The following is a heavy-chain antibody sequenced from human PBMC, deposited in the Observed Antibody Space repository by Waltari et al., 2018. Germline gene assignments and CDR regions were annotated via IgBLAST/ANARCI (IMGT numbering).Heavy chain of an antibody. CDR2: IYYSGST. D-gene: IGHD6-13*01. J-gene: IGHJ3*02. CDR3: ARSGYGDAFDI. Sequence: QVQLQESGPGLVKPSETLSLTCTVSGGSISSHYWSWIRQPPGKGLEWIGYIYYSGSTNYNPSLKSRVTISVDTSKNQFSRKLSSVTAADTAVYYCARSGYGDAFDIWGQGTMVTVSS. V-gene: IGHV4-59*11. CDR1: GGSISSHY.